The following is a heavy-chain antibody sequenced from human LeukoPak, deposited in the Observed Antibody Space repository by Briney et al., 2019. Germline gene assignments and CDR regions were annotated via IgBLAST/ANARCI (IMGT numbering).Heavy chain of an antibody. CDR2: IKQDGSEK. D-gene: IGHD2-15*01. V-gene: IGHV3-7*01. CDR1: GFTFSSYW. CDR3: AREKATKDYSFDY. Sequence: GGSLRLSCAASGFTFSSYWMSWVRQAPGKGLEWVANIKQDGSEKYYVDSVKGRFTISRDNAKNSLYPQMNSLRAEDTAVYYCAREKATKDYSFDYWGQGTLVTVSS. J-gene: IGHJ4*02.